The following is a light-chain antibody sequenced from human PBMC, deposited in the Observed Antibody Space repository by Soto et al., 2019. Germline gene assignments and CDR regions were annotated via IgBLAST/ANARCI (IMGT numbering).Light chain of an antibody. CDR1: QSVSSN. Sequence: EIVLTQSPGTLSLSPGEIATLSCRASQSVSSNLAWYQQKPGQAPRLLIYGASTRATGIPARFSGSGSGTDFTLTISRLEPEDFAVYYCQQYGSSGTFGQGTKVDIK. CDR3: QQYGSSGT. V-gene: IGKV3-20*01. J-gene: IGKJ1*01. CDR2: GAS.